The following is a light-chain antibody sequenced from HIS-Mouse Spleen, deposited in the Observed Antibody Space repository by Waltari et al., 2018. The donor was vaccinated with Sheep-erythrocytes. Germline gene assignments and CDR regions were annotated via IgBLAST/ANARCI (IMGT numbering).Light chain of an antibody. CDR2: SNN. Sequence: QSVLTQPPSASGTPGQRVPISCSGSSSNIGSNTVNWYQQLPGTAPKLLIYSNNPRPAGVPDRVSGSKSGTSASLAISGLQSEDEADYYCAAWDDSLNGYVFGTGTKVTVL. CDR1: SSNIGSNT. CDR3: AAWDDSLNGYV. J-gene: IGLJ1*01. V-gene: IGLV1-44*01.